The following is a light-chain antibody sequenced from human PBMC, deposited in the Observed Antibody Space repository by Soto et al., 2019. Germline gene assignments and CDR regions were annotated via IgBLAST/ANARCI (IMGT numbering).Light chain of an antibody. CDR1: QSISRY. CDR3: QQYGSSPPT. V-gene: IGKV3-20*01. J-gene: IGKJ1*01. Sequence: IVLTQSPGTLSLSPGERTTLSCRASQSISRYLAWYQQKPGQGPRLLIYGASSSATGTPDRFSGSGSGTDFTLTINRLEPEDFALYYCQQYGSSPPTFGQGTKV. CDR2: GAS.